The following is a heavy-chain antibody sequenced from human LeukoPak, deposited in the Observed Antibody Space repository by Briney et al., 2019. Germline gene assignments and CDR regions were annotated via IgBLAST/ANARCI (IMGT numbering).Heavy chain of an antibody. CDR3: ARERAYDILTGYYYFDY. J-gene: IGHJ4*02. CDR1: GDSISSYY. D-gene: IGHD3-9*01. Sequence: SETLSLTCTVSGDSISSYYCSWIRQPPGKGLEWIGYIYYSGSTNYNPSLKSRVTISVDTSKNQFSLKLSSVTAADTAVYYCARERAYDILTGYYYFDYWGQGTLVTVSS. V-gene: IGHV4-59*01. CDR2: IYYSGST.